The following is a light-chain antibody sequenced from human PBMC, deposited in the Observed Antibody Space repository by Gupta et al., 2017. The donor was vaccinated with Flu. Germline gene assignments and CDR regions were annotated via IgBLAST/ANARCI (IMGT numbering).Light chain of an antibody. Sequence: DIVMTQSPDSLAVSLGERATFNCKSSQTILYSSTNKNFLGWYQQKPGQPPRLLIYWASTRESGVPDRFSASGSGTDFTLTISSLRAEDVAVYYCQQYYGTPTFGGGTKVEIK. V-gene: IGKV4-1*01. CDR3: QQYYGTPT. J-gene: IGKJ4*01. CDR1: QTILYSSTNKNF. CDR2: WAS.